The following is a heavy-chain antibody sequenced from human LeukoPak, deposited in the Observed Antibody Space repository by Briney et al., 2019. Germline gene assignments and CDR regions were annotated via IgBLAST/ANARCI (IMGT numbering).Heavy chain of an antibody. D-gene: IGHD3-10*01. J-gene: IGHJ4*02. CDR1: GFTFSRYA. CDR3: VKDSRSGRYFLY. V-gene: IGHV3-64D*06. CDR2: ISSNGGST. Sequence: GGSLRLSCSASGFTFSRYAMHRVRQAPGKGLEYVSAISSNGGSTYYADSVKGRFTISRDNSRNTLHLQMSSLRVEDTAVYYCVKDSRSGRYFLYWGQGTLVTVSS.